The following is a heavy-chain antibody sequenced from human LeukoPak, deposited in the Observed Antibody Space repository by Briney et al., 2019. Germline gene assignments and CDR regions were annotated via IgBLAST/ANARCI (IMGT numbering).Heavy chain of an antibody. Sequence: ASVKVSCKASGYTFTSYGISWVRQAPGQGLEWMGWISAYNGNTNYAQKLQGRVTMTTDTSTSTAYMELRSLRSDDTAVYYCARAYCDSSGYDYFDYWGQGTLVTVSS. J-gene: IGHJ4*02. V-gene: IGHV1-18*01. D-gene: IGHD3-22*01. CDR2: ISAYNGNT. CDR1: GYTFTSYG. CDR3: ARAYCDSSGYDYFDY.